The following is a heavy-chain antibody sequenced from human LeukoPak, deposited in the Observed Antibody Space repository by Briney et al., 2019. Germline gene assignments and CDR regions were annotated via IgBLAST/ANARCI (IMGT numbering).Heavy chain of an antibody. CDR3: AKGGEPRGLDY. J-gene: IGHJ4*02. CDR1: GFTFSSYG. D-gene: IGHD1-26*01. V-gene: IGHV3-30*18. Sequence: GGSLRLSCAASGFTFSSYGMHWVRQAPGKGLEWVAVISYDGSNKYYADSVKGRFTISRDNSKNTLYLQMNSLRAEDTAVYYCAKGGEPRGLDYWAQGTLVTVSS. CDR2: ISYDGSNK.